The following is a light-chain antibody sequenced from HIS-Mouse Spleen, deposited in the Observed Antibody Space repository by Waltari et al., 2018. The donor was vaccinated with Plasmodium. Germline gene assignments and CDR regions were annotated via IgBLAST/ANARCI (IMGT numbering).Light chain of an antibody. CDR2: EDS. CDR1: ALPKKY. J-gene: IGLJ3*02. CDR3: YSTDSSGNHRV. V-gene: IGLV3-10*01. Sequence: SYELTQPPSVSVSPGQTARITCSGDALPKKYAYWYQQKSGQAPVLVIYEDSKRPSGIPERFSGASLGTKATLTISGAQVEDEADYSLYSTDSSGNHRVFGGGTKLTVL.